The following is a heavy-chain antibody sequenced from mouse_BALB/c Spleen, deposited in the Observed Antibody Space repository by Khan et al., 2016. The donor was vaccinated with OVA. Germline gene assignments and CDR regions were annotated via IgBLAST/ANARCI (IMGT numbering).Heavy chain of an antibody. J-gene: IGHJ3*01. Sequence: VQLQQSGAELVRPGALVKLSCKASGFNIKDYYMHWVKQRPEQGLEWIGWIDPENGETVYDPKFQDKASITAETSSTTAYLQFSSLTYEDTAVYYCARSGYFAWFAYWGQGTLVTVSA. V-gene: IGHV14-1*02. CDR1: GFNIKDYY. CDR3: ARSGYFAWFAY. CDR2: IDPENGET.